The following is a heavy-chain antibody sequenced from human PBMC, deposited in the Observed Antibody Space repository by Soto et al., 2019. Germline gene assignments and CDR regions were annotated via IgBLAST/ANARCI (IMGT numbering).Heavy chain of an antibody. CDR1: GGSISSYY. CDR2: IYYSGST. Sequence: PSETLSLTCTVSGGSISSYYWSWIRQPPGKGLEWIGYIYYSGSTNYNPSLKSRVTISVDTSKNQFSLKLSSVTAADTAVYYCARHRPLYGGNSVYYYGMDVWGQGTTVTVSS. D-gene: IGHD2-21*02. J-gene: IGHJ6*02. CDR3: ARHRPLYGGNSVYYYGMDV. V-gene: IGHV4-59*08.